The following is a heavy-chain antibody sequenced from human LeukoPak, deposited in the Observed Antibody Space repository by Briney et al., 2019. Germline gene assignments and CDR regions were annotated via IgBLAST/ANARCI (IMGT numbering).Heavy chain of an antibody. CDR2: IYYSGST. Sequence: SETLSLTCTVSGGSISSGGYYWSWIRQHPGRGLEWIGYIYYSGSTYYNPSLKSRVTISVDTSKNQFSLKLSSVTAADTAVYYCARGGYSYGYDYWGQGTLVTVSS. CDR1: GGSISSGGYY. V-gene: IGHV4-31*03. D-gene: IGHD5-18*01. J-gene: IGHJ4*02. CDR3: ARGGYSYGYDY.